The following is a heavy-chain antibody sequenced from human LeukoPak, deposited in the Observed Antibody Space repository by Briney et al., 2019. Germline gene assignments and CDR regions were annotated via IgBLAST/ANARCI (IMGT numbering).Heavy chain of an antibody. V-gene: IGHV3-23*01. CDR1: GFTFSSYA. J-gene: IGHJ4*02. CDR2: ISGSGGST. D-gene: IGHD3-22*01. Sequence: PGGSLRLSCAASGFTFSSYAMSWVRQAPGKGLEWVSAISGSGGSTYYADSVKGRVTISRDNSKNTLYLQMDSLRAEDTAVYYCAKDGVYDSSGSYYFDYWGQGTLVTVSS. CDR3: AKDGVYDSSGSYYFDY.